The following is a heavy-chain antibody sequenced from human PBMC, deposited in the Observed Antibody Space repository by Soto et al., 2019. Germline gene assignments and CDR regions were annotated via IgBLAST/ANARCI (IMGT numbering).Heavy chain of an antibody. CDR3: ARAPPGGRWLQLGWYFDL. V-gene: IGHV4-31*03. D-gene: IGHD5-12*01. CDR1: GGSISSGGYY. Sequence: QVQLQESGPGLVKPSQTLSLTCTVSGGSISSGGYYWSWIRQHPGKGLEWIGYIYYSGSTYYNPYLKSRVTISVDTSKTQFSLKLSSVTAADTAVYYWARAPPGGRWLQLGWYFDLWGRGTLVTVSS. J-gene: IGHJ2*01. CDR2: IYYSGST.